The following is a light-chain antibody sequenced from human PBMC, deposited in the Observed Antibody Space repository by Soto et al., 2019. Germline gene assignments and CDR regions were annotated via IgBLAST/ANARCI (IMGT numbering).Light chain of an antibody. CDR1: SSDVGSYNL. V-gene: IGLV2-23*02. CDR3: CSYAGTGTFYV. J-gene: IGLJ1*01. CDR2: EVT. Sequence: QSALTQPASVSGSPGQSITISCTGTSSDVGSYNLVSWYQQHPGKAPKLMIFEVTKRPSGVSNRFSGSKSDNTASLTISGRQAEDEADYYCCSYAGTGTFYVFGTGTKVTVL.